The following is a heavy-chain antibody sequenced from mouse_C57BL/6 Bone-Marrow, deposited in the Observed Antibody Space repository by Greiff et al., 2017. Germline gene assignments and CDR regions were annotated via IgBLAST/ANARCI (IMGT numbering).Heavy chain of an antibody. D-gene: IGHD2-5*01. V-gene: IGHV2-2*01. CDR1: GFSLTSYG. J-gene: IGHJ3*01. CDR3: ATIVTFAY. Sequence: QVQLQQSGPGLVQPSQSLSITCTVSGFSLTSYGVHWVRQSPGKGLEWLGVIWSGGGTDYNAAFISRLSISKDNSKSQVFFKMNRLQAADTAIYYCATIVTFAYWGQGTLVTVA. CDR2: IWSGGGT.